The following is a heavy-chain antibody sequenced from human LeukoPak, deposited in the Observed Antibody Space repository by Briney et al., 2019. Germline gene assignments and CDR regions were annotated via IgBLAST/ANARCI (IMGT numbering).Heavy chain of an antibody. V-gene: IGHV3-21*01. D-gene: IGHD6-6*01. CDR2: ISSSSSYI. J-gene: IGHJ4*02. Sequence: PGGSLRLSCAASGFTFSSYSMNWVRQAPGKGLEWASSISSSSSYIYYADSVKGRFTISRDNAKNSLYLQMNSLRAEDTAVYYCALSWGYSSSSGDYWGQGTLVTVSS. CDR3: ALSWGYSSSSGDY. CDR1: GFTFSSYS.